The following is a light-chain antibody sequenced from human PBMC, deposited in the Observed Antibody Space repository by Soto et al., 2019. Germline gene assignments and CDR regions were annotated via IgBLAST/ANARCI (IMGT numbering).Light chain of an antibody. V-gene: IGKV4-1*01. Sequence: DIVMTQSPDSLAVSLGERATINCRSSQSVLYSSNNRNYLAWYQQKPGQPPKLLIYWASTRESGVPDRFSGSGSGTDFTLTITSLQPDDFAIYFCQQSYTAPYTFGPGTKVEIK. CDR2: WAS. J-gene: IGKJ3*01. CDR3: QQSYTAPYT. CDR1: QSVLYSSNNRNY.